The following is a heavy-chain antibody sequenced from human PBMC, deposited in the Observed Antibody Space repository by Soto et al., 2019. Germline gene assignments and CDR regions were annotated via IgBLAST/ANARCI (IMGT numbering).Heavy chain of an antibody. CDR1: GFTFSSYA. J-gene: IGHJ4*02. CDR2: ISGSGGST. CDR3: EKEGEMAPIDYLCDY. Sequence: EVPLLESGGGLVQPGGSLRLSCAASGFTFSSYAMSWVRQAPGKGLEWVSAISGSGGSTYYADSVKGRFTISRDNSKNTLYLQMNRLRAEDTAVYYCEKEGEMAPIDYLCDYWGQGTLVTVSS. V-gene: IGHV3-23*01. D-gene: IGHD3-10*01.